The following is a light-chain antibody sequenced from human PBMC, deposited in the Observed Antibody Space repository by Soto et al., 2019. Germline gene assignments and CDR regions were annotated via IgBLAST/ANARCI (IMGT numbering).Light chain of an antibody. CDR2: GAS. V-gene: IGKV3-20*01. J-gene: IGKJ5*01. CDR1: QSVSSSY. Sequence: SKSSGTVSSSKRARAALXCSASQSVSSSYLAWYQQKPGQAPRLLIYGASSRATGIPDRFSGSGSGTDFTLTISRLEPEDFAVYYCQQDGRSPITVGQGTRLEIK. CDR3: QQDGRSPIT.